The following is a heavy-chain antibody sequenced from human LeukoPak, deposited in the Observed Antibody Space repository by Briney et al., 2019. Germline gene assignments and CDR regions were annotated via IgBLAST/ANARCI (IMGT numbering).Heavy chain of an antibody. V-gene: IGHV3-48*02. J-gene: IGHJ4*02. CDR1: GFTFSSYS. D-gene: IGHD2-2*01. Sequence: GGSLRLSCAASGFTFSSYSMNWVRQAPGKGLEWVSYISSSSSTTYYADSVKGRFTISRDNAKNSLYLQMNSLRDEDTAVYYCATVPAAIPTFDYWGQGTLVTVSS. CDR3: ATVPAAIPTFDY. CDR2: ISSSSSTT.